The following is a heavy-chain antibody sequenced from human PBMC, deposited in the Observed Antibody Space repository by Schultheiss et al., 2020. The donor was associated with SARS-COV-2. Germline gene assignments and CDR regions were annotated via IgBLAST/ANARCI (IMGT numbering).Heavy chain of an antibody. CDR1: GGTFSSYA. CDR2: IIPIFGTA. CDR3: ACSGGSCYSELSGDYYYYYGMDV. V-gene: IGHV1-69*13. D-gene: IGHD2-15*01. Sequence: SVKVSCKASGGTFSSYAISWVRQAPGQGLEWMGGIIPIFGTANYAQKFQGRVTITADESTSTAYMELSSLRSEDTAVYYCACSGGSCYSELSGDYYYYYGMDVWGQGTTVTVSS. J-gene: IGHJ6*02.